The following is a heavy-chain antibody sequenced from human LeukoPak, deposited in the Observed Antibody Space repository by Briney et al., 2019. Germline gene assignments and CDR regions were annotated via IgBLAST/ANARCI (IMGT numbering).Heavy chain of an antibody. CDR3: ARCDSSGFIFDY. Sequence: SQTLSLTCTVSGGSISSGGYYWSWIRQHPGKGLEWIGYIYYSGSTYYNPSLKSRVTISVDTSKNQFSLKLSSVTAADTAVYYCARCDSSGFIFDYWGQGTLVTVSS. D-gene: IGHD3-22*01. J-gene: IGHJ4*02. CDR2: IYYSGST. V-gene: IGHV4-31*03. CDR1: GGSISSGGYY.